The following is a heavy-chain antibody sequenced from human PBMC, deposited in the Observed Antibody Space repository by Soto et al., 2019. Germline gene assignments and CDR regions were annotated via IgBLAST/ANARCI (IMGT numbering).Heavy chain of an antibody. CDR2: IYQSGST. CDR1: GYSISIGNY. V-gene: IGHV4-38-2*02. CDR3: ARVLGAPLYYFDY. J-gene: IGHJ4*02. D-gene: IGHD1-26*01. Sequence: SETLSLTCPVSGYSISIGNYWGWIRQPPGKRLEWIGSIYQSGSTYYNPSLRSRATISVDTSKNQFSLKLSSVTAADTPVYYCARVLGAPLYYFDYWGQGILVT.